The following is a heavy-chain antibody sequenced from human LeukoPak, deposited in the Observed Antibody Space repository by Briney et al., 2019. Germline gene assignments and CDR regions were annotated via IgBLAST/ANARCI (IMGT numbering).Heavy chain of an antibody. D-gene: IGHD2-2*01. CDR1: GFTFSSYS. Sequence: GGSLRLSCAASGFTFSSYSMNWVRQAPGKGLEWVSSISSSSSYIYYADSVKGRFTISRDNAKNSLYLQMNSLRAEDTAVYYCARDFGYCSSTSRYDYYGMDVWGQGTTVTVSS. V-gene: IGHV3-21*01. J-gene: IGHJ6*02. CDR3: ARDFGYCSSTSRYDYYGMDV. CDR2: ISSSSSYI.